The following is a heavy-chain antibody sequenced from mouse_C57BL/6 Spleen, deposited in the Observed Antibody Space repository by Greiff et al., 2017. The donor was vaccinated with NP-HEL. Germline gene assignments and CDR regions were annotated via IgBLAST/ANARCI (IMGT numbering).Heavy chain of an antibody. V-gene: IGHV2-2*01. J-gene: IGHJ1*03. CDR1: GFSLTSYG. D-gene: IGHD2-1*01. CDR2: IWSGGST. CDR3: ARKSTRGYFDV. Sequence: VMLVESGPGLVQPSQSLSITCTVSGFSLTSYGVHWVRQSPGKGLEWLGVIWSGGSTDYNAAFISRLSISKDNSKSQVFFKMNSLQADDTAIYYCARKSTRGYFDVWGTGTTVTVSS.